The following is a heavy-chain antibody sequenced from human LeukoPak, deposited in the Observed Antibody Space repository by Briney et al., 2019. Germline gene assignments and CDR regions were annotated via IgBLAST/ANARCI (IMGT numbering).Heavy chain of an antibody. Sequence: GGSLRLSCAASGFTFSSHAMHWVRQAPGKGLEWVALISYDGSNKYYADSVKGRFIISRDNSKNTLYLQMNSLRAEDTAIYYCARDPKGGFSYGWGAFDIWGQGTMVTVSS. D-gene: IGHD5-18*01. CDR3: ARDPKGGFSYGWGAFDI. J-gene: IGHJ3*02. V-gene: IGHV3-30-3*01. CDR2: ISYDGSNK. CDR1: GFTFSSHA.